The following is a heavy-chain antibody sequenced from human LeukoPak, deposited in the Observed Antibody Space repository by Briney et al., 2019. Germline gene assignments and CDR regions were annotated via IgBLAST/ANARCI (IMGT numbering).Heavy chain of an antibody. CDR2: INPNSGGT. D-gene: IGHD6-13*01. V-gene: IGHV1-2*02. Sequence: ASVKVSCKASGYTFTGYYMHWVRQGPGQGLEWMGWINPNSGGTNYAQKFQVRGTMTRDTSISTAYTELSRLRSDATAVYYCARSAESSSWVEFDYWGQGTLVTVSS. CDR1: GYTFTGYY. CDR3: ARSAESSSWVEFDY. J-gene: IGHJ4*02.